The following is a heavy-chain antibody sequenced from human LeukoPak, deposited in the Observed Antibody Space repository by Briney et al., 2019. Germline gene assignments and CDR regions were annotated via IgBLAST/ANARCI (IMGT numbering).Heavy chain of an antibody. V-gene: IGHV3-64*01. J-gene: IGHJ4*02. CDR3: ARDPRLGSGSYYSTAYYFDY. CDR2: ISSNGGST. Sequence: TGGSLRLSCAASGFTFSSYAMHWVRQAPGKGLEYVSAISSNGGSTHYANSVKGRFTISRDNSKNTLYLQMGSLRAEDMAVYYCARDPRLGSGSYYSTAYYFDYWGQGTLVTVSS. CDR1: GFTFSSYA. D-gene: IGHD3-10*01.